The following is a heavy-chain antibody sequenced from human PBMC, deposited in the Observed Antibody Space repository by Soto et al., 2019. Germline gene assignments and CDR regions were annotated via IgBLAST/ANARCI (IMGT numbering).Heavy chain of an antibody. CDR2: IYYSGST. CDR1: GGSISSGGYY. V-gene: IGHV4-31*03. J-gene: IGHJ4*02. Sequence: PSETLSLTCTVSGGSISSGGYYWSWIRQHPGKGLEWIGYIYYSGSTYYNPSLKSRVTISVDTSKNQFSLKLSSVTAADTAVYYCAREGFRDCTNGVCSIFDYWGQGTLVTVSS. CDR3: AREGFRDCTNGVCSIFDY. D-gene: IGHD2-8*01.